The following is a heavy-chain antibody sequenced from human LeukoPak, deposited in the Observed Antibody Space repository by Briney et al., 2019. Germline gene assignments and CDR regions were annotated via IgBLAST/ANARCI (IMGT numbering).Heavy chain of an antibody. CDR1: GGTFSSYA. D-gene: IGHD3-9*01. CDR2: IIPIFGTA. J-gene: IGHJ3*02. Sequence: GASVKVSCKASGGTFSSYAISWVRQAPGQGLEWMGGIIPIFGTANYAQKLQGRVTMTTDTSTSTAYTELRSLRSDDTAVYYCARDHLGIGVLRYFDWLSHDAFDIWGQGTMVTVSS. CDR3: ARDHLGIGVLRYFDWLSHDAFDI. V-gene: IGHV1-69*05.